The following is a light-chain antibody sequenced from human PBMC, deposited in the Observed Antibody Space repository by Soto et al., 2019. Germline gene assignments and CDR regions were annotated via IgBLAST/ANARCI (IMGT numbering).Light chain of an antibody. V-gene: IGLV2-14*01. J-gene: IGLJ2*01. CDR2: DVK. CDR3: SSYAGSGTVI. Sequence: QSALTQPASVSGSPGQSITISCTGTSSDVGAYNYVSWYQQHPGKAPKLMIYDVKTRPSGISDRFSGSKSGNTASLTISGLQAEDEADYYCSSYAGSGTVIFGGGTKLTVL. CDR1: SSDVGAYNY.